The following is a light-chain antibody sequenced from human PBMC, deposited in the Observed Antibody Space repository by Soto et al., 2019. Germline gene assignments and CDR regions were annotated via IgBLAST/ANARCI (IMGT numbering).Light chain of an antibody. CDR2: VAS. CDR3: QQVHSWPLT. CDR1: QGINSH. J-gene: IGKJ4*01. Sequence: NQLTQSPSSLSASVGDRVTITCRASQGINSHLAWYQQKPGKAPKLLIYVASTLQSGVPSRFSGSGSGTDFTLTISSLQPDDFAAYYCQQVHSWPLTFGGGTKVEIK. V-gene: IGKV1-9*01.